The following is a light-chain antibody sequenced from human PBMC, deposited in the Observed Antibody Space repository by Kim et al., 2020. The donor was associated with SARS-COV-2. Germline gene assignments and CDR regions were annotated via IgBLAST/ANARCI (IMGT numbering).Light chain of an antibody. Sequence: WSPGERATPSGRTSQSVSSKLDWYQQKPGQAPRLLIYGASNRATGIPGRFSGSGSGTDFTLTISSLEPEDFAVYYCQQRNNWPITFGQGTRLEIK. CDR1: QSVSSK. CDR3: QQRNNWPIT. CDR2: GAS. V-gene: IGKV3-11*01. J-gene: IGKJ5*01.